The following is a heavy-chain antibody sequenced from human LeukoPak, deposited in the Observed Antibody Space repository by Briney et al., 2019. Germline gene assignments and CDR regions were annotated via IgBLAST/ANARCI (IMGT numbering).Heavy chain of an antibody. J-gene: IGHJ3*02. Sequence: GGSLRLSCAASGFTVDVYAMHWFRHAPGKGLEWVFLISGDGGSTYYADSVKGRFTISRDNSKNSLYLQMNSLRTEDTALYYCAKDRGRRWLQFFDAFDIWGQGTMVTVSS. D-gene: IGHD5-24*01. CDR2: ISGDGGST. CDR3: AKDRGRRWLQFFDAFDI. V-gene: IGHV3-43*02. CDR1: GFTVDVYA.